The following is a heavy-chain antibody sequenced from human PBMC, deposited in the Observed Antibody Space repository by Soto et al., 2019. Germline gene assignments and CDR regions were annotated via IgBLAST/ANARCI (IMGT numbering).Heavy chain of an antibody. CDR3: AKKLGPSAFDL. Sequence: QVQLVQSGAEVKKPGSSVKVSCKASGGTFTDYTITWVRQAPGQGLEWMGRIIPVLDLSNYAQKFQGRVTFNXXKSTTTSYMELSGLTSEDTAVYYCAKKLGPSAFDLWGRGTLVTVSS. CDR2: IIPVLDLS. D-gene: IGHD1-26*01. J-gene: IGHJ2*01. CDR1: GGTFTDYT. V-gene: IGHV1-69*02.